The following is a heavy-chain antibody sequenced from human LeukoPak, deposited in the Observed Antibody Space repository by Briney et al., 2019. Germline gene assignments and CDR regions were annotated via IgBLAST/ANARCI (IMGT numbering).Heavy chain of an antibody. J-gene: IGHJ6*03. CDR2: IKQDGSEK. CDR1: GFTFTSYF. V-gene: IGHV3-7*01. CDR3: ATYHRSSYYYIDA. D-gene: IGHD6-6*01. Sequence: GGSLRLSCVASGFTFTSYFMSWVRQAPGKGLEWVANIKQDGSEKYYVDSVKGRFTISRDNAKNSLYLQMNSLGAEDTAVYFCATYHRSSYYYIDAWGKGTTVTVSS.